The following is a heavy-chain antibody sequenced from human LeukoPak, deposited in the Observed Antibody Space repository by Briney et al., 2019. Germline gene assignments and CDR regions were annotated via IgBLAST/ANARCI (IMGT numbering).Heavy chain of an antibody. D-gene: IGHD5-18*01. CDR3: ARDTGYSYGLDAFDI. J-gene: IGHJ3*02. Sequence: PSETLSLTCTVSGGSISGYYWNWIRQPPGKGLEWIGYIFYSGSTNYNPSLKSRVTISVDTSKNQFSLKLSSVTAADTAVYYCARDTGYSYGLDAFDIWGQGTMVTVSS. V-gene: IGHV4-59*01. CDR1: GGSISGYY. CDR2: IFYSGST.